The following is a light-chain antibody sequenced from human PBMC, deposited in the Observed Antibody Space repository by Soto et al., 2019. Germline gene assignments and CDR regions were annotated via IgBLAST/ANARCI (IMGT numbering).Light chain of an antibody. CDR3: QQYDNLPLT. J-gene: IGKJ4*01. V-gene: IGKV1-33*01. CDR1: QDISNS. Sequence: DIQMTQSPSSLSASVGDRVTITCQASQDISNSLNWYQQRPGKAPKLLIYDASYLETGVPSRFGGSGSGTDFTFTISSLQPEDIATYYCQQYDNLPLTFGGGTRVEIK. CDR2: DAS.